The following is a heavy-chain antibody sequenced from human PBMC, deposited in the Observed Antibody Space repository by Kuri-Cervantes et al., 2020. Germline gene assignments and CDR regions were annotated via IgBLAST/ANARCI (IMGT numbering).Heavy chain of an antibody. CDR3: ARGRRGISWYCFDS. D-gene: IGHD6-13*01. CDR2: IYYSGST. J-gene: IGHJ4*02. V-gene: IGHV4-30-4*01. CDR1: GGSISSGDYY. Sequence: LRLSCTVSGGSISSGDYYWSWIRQPPGKGLEWIGYIYYSGSTYYNPSLKSRVTISVDTSKNQFSLKLSSVTAADTAVYYCARGRRGISWYCFDSWGQGTLVTVSS.